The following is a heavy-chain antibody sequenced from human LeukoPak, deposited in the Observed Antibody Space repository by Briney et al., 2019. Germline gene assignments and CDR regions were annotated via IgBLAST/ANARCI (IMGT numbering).Heavy chain of an antibody. V-gene: IGHV1-2*02. CDR3: AREDIVATSFDY. Sequence: ASVTVSCKGSGYSFTGYYMHWVRQVPGQGVEWMGWINPNSGGTNYAQKFQGRVTMTRDTSISTAYMELSRLRSDDTAVYYCAREDIVATSFDYWGQGTLVTVSS. CDR2: INPNSGGT. D-gene: IGHD5-12*01. J-gene: IGHJ4*02. CDR1: GYSFTGYY.